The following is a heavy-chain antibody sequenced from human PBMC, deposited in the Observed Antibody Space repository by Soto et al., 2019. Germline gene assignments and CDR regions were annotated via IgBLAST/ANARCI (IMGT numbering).Heavy chain of an antibody. D-gene: IGHD3-22*01. CDR1: GYSFTSYW. CDR2: IDPSDSYT. Sequence: PGESLKISCKGSGYSFTSYWISWVRQMPGKGLEWMGRIDPSDSYTNYSPSFQGHATISADKSISTAYLQWSSLKASDTAMYYCARPLNTSGYLFYYGMDVWGQGTTVTVS. J-gene: IGHJ6*02. CDR3: ARPLNTSGYLFYYGMDV. V-gene: IGHV5-10-1*01.